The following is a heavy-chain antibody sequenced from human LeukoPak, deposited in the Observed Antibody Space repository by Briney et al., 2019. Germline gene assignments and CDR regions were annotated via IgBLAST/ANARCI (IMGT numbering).Heavy chain of an antibody. CDR3: AKDIGSGWSFDY. D-gene: IGHD6-19*01. V-gene: IGHV3-43*02. CDR1: GFTFDDYA. J-gene: IGHJ4*02. CDR2: IRGDGTTA. Sequence: PGGSLILSCAASGFTFDDYAMHWVRPAPGKGLEWVSLIRGDGTTAYYADSVKGRFTISRDNSKNSLYLQMNSLRTGDTALYYCAKDIGSGWSFDYWGQGTLVTVSS.